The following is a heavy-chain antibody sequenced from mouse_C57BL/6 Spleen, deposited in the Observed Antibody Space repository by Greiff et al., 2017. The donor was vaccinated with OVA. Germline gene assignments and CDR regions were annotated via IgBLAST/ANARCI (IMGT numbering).Heavy chain of an antibody. D-gene: IGHD3-1*01. V-gene: IGHV2-6*03. Sequence: VQLKESGPGLVAPSQSLSITCTVSGFSLTSYGVHWVRQPPGKGLEWLVVIWSDGSTTYNSALNSRLSISKDNSKSQVFLKMNRRQTDDTAMYYCARLGYDYDAMDYWGQGTSVTVSS. CDR2: IWSDGST. CDR3: ARLGYDYDAMDY. J-gene: IGHJ4*01. CDR1: GFSLTSYG.